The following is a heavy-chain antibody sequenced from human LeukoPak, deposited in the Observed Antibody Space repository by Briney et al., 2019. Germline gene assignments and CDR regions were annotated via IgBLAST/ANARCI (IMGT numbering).Heavy chain of an antibody. D-gene: IGHD3-10*01. CDR3: ARDQATMIRNGFDV. CDR2: IYGGGKT. V-gene: IGHV3-53*01. CDR1: GFTVSSNY. J-gene: IGHJ6*02. Sequence: PGGSLRLSCAASGFTVSSNYMNWVCQAPGKGLEWVSVIYGGGKTYYADSVKGRFTLSRDNSKNMLFLQMNGLRVEDTAVYYCARDQATMIRNGFDVWGQGTTVTVSS.